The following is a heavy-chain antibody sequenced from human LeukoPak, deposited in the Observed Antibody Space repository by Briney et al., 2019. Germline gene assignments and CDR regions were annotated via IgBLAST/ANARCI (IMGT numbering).Heavy chain of an antibody. CDR2: VSYDGGSK. V-gene: IGHV3-30-3*01. J-gene: IGHJ4*02. CDR3: ARVKGGIAAAGNYFDY. D-gene: IGHD6-13*01. Sequence: GRSLRLSCAASGFAFSSYAMHWVRQGPGKGLEWVALVSYDGGSKYYADSVKGRITISRDNSKNTLHLQMNSLRTKDTAVYYCARVKGGIAAAGNYFDYWGQGTLVTVSS. CDR1: GFAFSSYA.